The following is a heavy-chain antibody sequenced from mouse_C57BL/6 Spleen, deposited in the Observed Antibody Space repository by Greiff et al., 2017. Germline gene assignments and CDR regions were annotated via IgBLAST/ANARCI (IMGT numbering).Heavy chain of an antibody. V-gene: IGHV5-2*01. D-gene: IGHD2-3*01. CDR3: ARQDGYYAFAY. Sequence: EVMLVESGGGLVQPGESLKLSCESNEYEFPSHDMSWVRKTPEKRLELVAAINSDGGSTYYPDTMERRFIISRDNTKKTLYLQMSSLRAEDTAVYYCARQDGYYAFAYWGQGTLVTVSA. J-gene: IGHJ3*01. CDR2: INSDGGST. CDR1: EYEFPSHD.